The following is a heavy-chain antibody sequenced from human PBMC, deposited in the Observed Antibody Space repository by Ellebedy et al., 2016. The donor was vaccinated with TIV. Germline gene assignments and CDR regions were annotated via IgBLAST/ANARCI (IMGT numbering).Heavy chain of an antibody. D-gene: IGHD2-8*01. CDR3: ARGPTNPANYYYYGIDV. CDR2: IYSGGTT. CDR1: GFTVSSNY. V-gene: IGHV3-66*01. J-gene: IGHJ6*02. Sequence: PGGSLRLSCAASGFTVSSNYMSWVRQAPGKGLEWVSLIYSGGTTYYAVSVRGRFTISRDNSKNTLYLQMNSLRVEDTAVYYCARGPTNPANYYYYGIDVWGQGTTVTVSS.